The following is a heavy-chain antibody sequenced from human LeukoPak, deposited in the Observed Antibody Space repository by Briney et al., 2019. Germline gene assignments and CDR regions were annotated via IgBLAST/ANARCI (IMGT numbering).Heavy chain of an antibody. Sequence: SETLSLTCTVSGGSMSGYNWSWIRQPPGKGLEYVGFIFYTGSIHYNHSLESRVTISIDKSKNKLYLHLNSLTAEDTAVYYCARRFHDIFTERDYSYMDVWGTGTTVTVSS. CDR2: IFYTGSI. CDR1: GGSMSGYN. CDR3: ARRFHDIFTERDYSYMDV. D-gene: IGHD3-9*01. J-gene: IGHJ6*03. V-gene: IGHV4-59*01.